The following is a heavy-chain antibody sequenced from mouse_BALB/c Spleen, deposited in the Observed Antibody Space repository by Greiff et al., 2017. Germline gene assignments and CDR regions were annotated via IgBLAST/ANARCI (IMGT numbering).Heavy chain of an antibody. J-gene: IGHJ4*01. CDR2: IYWDDDK. CDR1: GFSLSTSGMG. CDR3: ARRGWLLNAMDY. D-gene: IGHD2-3*01. Sequence: QVTLKVCGPGILQPSQTLSLTCSFSGFSLSTSGMGVSWIRQPSGKGLEWLAHIYWDDDKRYNPSLKSRLTISKDTSSNQVFLKITSVDTADTATYYCARRGWLLNAMDYWGQGTSVTVSS. V-gene: IGHV8-12*01.